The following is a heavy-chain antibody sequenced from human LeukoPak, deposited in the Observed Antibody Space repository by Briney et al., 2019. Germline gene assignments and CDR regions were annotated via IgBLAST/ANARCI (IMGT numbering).Heavy chain of an antibody. CDR2: INHSGST. V-gene: IGHV4-34*08. Sequence: AGGSLRLSCAASGFTFSTYEMTWVRQSPGKGLEWIGEINHSGSTNYNPSLKSRVTISVDTSKNQFSLKLSSVTAADTAVYYCAFDSSGFHSDAFDIWGQGTMVTVSS. D-gene: IGHD3-22*01. J-gene: IGHJ3*02. CDR1: GFTFSTYE. CDR3: AFDSSGFHSDAFDI.